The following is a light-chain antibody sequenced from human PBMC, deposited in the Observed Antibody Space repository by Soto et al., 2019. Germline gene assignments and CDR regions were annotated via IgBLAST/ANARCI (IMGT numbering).Light chain of an antibody. J-gene: IGKJ5*01. CDR3: QQRNSYPIT. CDR2: TAS. Sequence: DLQLTQSPSFLSASVGDRFTITCRASQGISNYLAWYHQKPGKAPNLPIHTASTLQSGVPSRLRGSGSGTEFTLTISSLQPEDFETYYCQQRNSYPITFGQGTRLEIK. CDR1: QGISNY. V-gene: IGKV1-9*01.